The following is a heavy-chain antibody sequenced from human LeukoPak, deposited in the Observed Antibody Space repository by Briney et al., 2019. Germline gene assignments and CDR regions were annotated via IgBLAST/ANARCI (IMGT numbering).Heavy chain of an antibody. D-gene: IGHD3-22*01. V-gene: IGHV1-18*01. Sequence: GASVTVSCKATGYTFPSYVISWVRQAPGQGLEWMGWISAYNVNTDYAQKLQGRVTMTTDTSTSTAYMELRSLRSDDTAVYFCARDVFSDSSDYYSHFCDYWGQGTLVTVSS. CDR2: ISAYNVNT. CDR1: GYTFPSYV. CDR3: ARDVFSDSSDYYSHFCDY. J-gene: IGHJ4*02.